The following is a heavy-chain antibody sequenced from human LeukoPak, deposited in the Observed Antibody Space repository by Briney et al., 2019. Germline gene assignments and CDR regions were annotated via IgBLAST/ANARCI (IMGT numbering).Heavy chain of an antibody. Sequence: GGSLRLSCAASGFTFSSHGMHWVRQAPGKGLEWVAVIWYDGSNKYYADSVKGRFTISRDNSKNTLYLQMNSLRAEDTAVYYCAKADRASNYYYMDVWGKGTTVTVSS. CDR1: GFTFSSHG. V-gene: IGHV3-33*06. CDR3: AKADRASNYYYMDV. J-gene: IGHJ6*03. CDR2: IWYDGSNK.